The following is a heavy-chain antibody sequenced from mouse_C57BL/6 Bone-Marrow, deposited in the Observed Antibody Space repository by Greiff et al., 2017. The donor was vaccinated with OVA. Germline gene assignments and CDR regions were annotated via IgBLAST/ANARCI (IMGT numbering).Heavy chain of an antibody. CDR1: GFNIKDDY. CDR3: TTEASDDGYYLYYAMDY. V-gene: IGHV14-4*01. D-gene: IGHD2-3*01. CDR2: IDPENGAT. Sequence: EVQLQQSGAELVRPGASVKLSCTASGFNIKDDYMHWVKQRPEQGLEWIGWIDPENGATEYASQFQGKATITADTSSNPAYLQLSSLTSEDTAVYYCTTEASDDGYYLYYAMDYWGQGTSVTVSS. J-gene: IGHJ4*01.